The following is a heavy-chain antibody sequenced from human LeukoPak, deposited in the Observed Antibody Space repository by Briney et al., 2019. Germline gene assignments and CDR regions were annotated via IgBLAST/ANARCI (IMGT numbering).Heavy chain of an antibody. CDR3: ARDHYDFWSGYYTGYYYYYYMDV. J-gene: IGHJ6*03. CDR2: INPSGGST. V-gene: IGHV1-46*01. Sequence: ASVKVSCKASGGTFSSYAISWVRQAPGQGLEWMGIINPSGGSTSYAQKFQGRVTMTRGTSTSTVYMELSSLRSEDTAVYYCARDHYDFWSGYYTGYYYYYYMDVWGKGTTVTVSS. CDR1: GGTFSSYA. D-gene: IGHD3-3*01.